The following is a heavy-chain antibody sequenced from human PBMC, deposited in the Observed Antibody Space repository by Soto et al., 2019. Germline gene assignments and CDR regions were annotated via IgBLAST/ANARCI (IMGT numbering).Heavy chain of an antibody. CDR3: AKEGTSGSSGWYLSLNDAFDI. Sequence: EVQLLESGGGLVQPGGSLRLSCAASGFTFSSYAMSWVRQAPGKGLEWVSAISGSGGSTYYADSVKGRFTISRDNSKNTLYLQMNSLRAEDTAVYYCAKEGTSGSSGWYLSLNDAFDIWGQGTMVTVSS. V-gene: IGHV3-23*01. CDR2: ISGSGGST. D-gene: IGHD6-19*01. J-gene: IGHJ3*02. CDR1: GFTFSSYA.